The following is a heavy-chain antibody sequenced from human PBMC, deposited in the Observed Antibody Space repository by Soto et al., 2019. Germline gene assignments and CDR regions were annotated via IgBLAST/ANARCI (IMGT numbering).Heavy chain of an antibody. J-gene: IGHJ3*02. V-gene: IGHV4-59*01. Sequence: PSETLSLTCTVSGDSITGSHWNWIRQPLGKPLEWIGYIYYSGSTNYNPSLKSRVTISVDTSKNQFSLKLSSVTAADTAVYYCARVQFKTSELRLGAFDIWGQGTMVTVSS. CDR2: IYYSGST. CDR1: GDSITGSH. CDR3: ARVQFKTSELRLGAFDI. D-gene: IGHD5-12*01.